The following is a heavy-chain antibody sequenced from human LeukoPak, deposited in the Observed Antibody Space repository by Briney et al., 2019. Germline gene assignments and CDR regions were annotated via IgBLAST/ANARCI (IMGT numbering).Heavy chain of an antibody. Sequence: TGGSLRLSCAASGFTVSSNYMSWVRQAPGKELEWVSVIYSGGSTYYADSVKGRFTISRDNSKNTLYLQMNSLRAEDTAVYYCATNTPSGYDPEAHFDYWGQGTLVTVSS. J-gene: IGHJ4*02. CDR2: IYSGGST. CDR3: ATNTPSGYDPEAHFDY. CDR1: GFTVSSNY. V-gene: IGHV3-66*01. D-gene: IGHD5-12*01.